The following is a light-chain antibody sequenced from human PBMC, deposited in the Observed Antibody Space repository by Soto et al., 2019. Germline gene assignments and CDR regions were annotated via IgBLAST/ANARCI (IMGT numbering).Light chain of an antibody. J-gene: IGKJ1*01. V-gene: IGKV3-15*01. CDR2: GAS. Sequence: EIVMTQSPATLSVSPGERATLSCRASQSVSSNLAWYQQKPGQAPRLLIYGASTRATGIPARFSGSGSGTEFTLTISSLQSEAFAVYYCQQYNNWPQTFGQGTKVDIK. CDR3: QQYNNWPQT. CDR1: QSVSSN.